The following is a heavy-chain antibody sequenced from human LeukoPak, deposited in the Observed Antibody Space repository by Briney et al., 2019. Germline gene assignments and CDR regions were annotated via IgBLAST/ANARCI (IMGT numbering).Heavy chain of an antibody. CDR3: AKDHRGYCSGGSCYLFDP. D-gene: IGHD2-15*01. V-gene: IGHV3-9*01. J-gene: IGHJ5*02. Sequence: SGGSLRLSCAASGFIFGNYAMHWVRQAPGKGLEWVSGISWNSGSIGYANSVKGRFTISRDNSKNTLYLQMNSLRAEDTAVYYCAKDHRGYCSGGSCYLFDPWGQGTLVTVSS. CDR1: GFIFGNYA. CDR2: ISWNSGSI.